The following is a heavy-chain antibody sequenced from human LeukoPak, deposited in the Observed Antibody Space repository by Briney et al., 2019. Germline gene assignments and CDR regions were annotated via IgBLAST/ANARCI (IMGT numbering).Heavy chain of an antibody. CDR3: VTLGYCSGGSCYTANWFDP. J-gene: IGHJ5*02. V-gene: IGHV1-24*01. Sequence: ASVKVSCKVSGYTLTELSMHWVRQAPGKGLEWMGGFDPEDGETIYAQKFQGRVTMTEDTSTDTAYMELSSLRSEDTAVYYCVTLGYCSGGSCYTANWFDPWGQGTLVTVSS. D-gene: IGHD2-15*01. CDR1: GYTLTELS. CDR2: FDPEDGET.